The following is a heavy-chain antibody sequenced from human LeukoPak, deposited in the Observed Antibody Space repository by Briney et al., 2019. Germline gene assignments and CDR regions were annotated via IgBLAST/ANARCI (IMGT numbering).Heavy chain of an antibody. J-gene: IGHJ4*02. CDR2: ISGSGGST. Sequence: RPGGSLRLSCAASGFTFSSYAMSWVRQAPGKGLEWVSAISGSGGSTYYADSVKGRFTISGDNSTNTLYLQMNSLRAEDTAVYYCAILDFVVVPAALHNWGRGTLVTVSS. D-gene: IGHD2-2*01. CDR1: GFTFSSYA. V-gene: IGHV3-23*01. CDR3: AILDFVVVPAALHN.